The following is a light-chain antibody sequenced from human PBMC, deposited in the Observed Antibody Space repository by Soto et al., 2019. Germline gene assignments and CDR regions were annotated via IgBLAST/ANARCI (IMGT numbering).Light chain of an antibody. CDR3: VQRTTWPWT. V-gene: IGKV3-11*01. Sequence: EIVLTQSPGTLSLSPGERATLSCRASQSVSSHLAWYQQKPGQAPRLLIYDASNRATGIPARFSGSGSGTDFTLTISSLEPEHFAVYHCVQRTTWPWTCGQGSKVEIK. CDR2: DAS. J-gene: IGKJ1*01. CDR1: QSVSSH.